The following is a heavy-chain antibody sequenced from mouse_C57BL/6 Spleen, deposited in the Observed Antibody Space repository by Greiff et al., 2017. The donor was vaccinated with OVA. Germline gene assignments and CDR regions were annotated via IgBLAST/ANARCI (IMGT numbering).Heavy chain of an antibody. J-gene: IGHJ1*03. V-gene: IGHV5-16*01. CDR1: GFTFSDYY. CDR3: ARDSNGWYFDV. CDR2: INYDGSST. D-gene: IGHD2-5*01. Sequence: EVHLVESEGGLVQPGSSMKLSCTASGFTFSDYYMAWVRQVPEKGLECVANINYDGSSTYYLDSLKSRFIISRDNAKNILYLQMSSLKSEDTATYYCARDSNGWYFDVWGTGTTVTVSS.